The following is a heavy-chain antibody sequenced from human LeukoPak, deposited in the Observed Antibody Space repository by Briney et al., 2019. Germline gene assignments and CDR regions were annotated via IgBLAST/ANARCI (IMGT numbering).Heavy chain of an antibody. J-gene: IGHJ6*02. V-gene: IGHV4-59*08. CDR1: GGSTSSYY. CDR3: ARHDRYSSSSYRNNYYVMDV. CDR2: IYYSGST. Sequence: SETLSLTCTLSGGSTSSYYWSWIRQPPGKGLEWIGYIYYSGSTNYNPSLKSRVTISVDTSKNQFSLKLSSVTAADTAVYDCARHDRYSSSSYRNNYYVMDVWGQGTTVTVSS. D-gene: IGHD6-13*01.